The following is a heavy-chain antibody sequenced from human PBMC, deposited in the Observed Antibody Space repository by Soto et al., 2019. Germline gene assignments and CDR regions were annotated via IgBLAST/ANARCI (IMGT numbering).Heavy chain of an antibody. CDR3: ATTRWGDSDAFDI. D-gene: IGHD2-21*02. V-gene: IGHV1-3*01. CDR2: INAGNGNT. CDR1: GHTFTSYA. J-gene: IGHJ3*02. Sequence: ASVKVSCKASGHTFTSYAMHWVRQAPGQRLEWMGWINAGNGNTKYSQKFQGRVTITRDTSTDTAYMELSSLRSEDTAVYYCATTRWGDSDAFDIWGQGTMVTVSS.